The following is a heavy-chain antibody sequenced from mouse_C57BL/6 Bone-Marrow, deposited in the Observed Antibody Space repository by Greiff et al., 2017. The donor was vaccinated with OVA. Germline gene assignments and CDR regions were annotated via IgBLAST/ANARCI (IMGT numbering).Heavy chain of an antibody. J-gene: IGHJ4*01. CDR1: GYTFTSYW. V-gene: IGHV1-59*01. CDR3: ARSNWGYAMDY. Sequence: VQLQQPGAELVRPGTSVKLSCKASGYTFTSYWMHWVKQRPGQGLEWIGVIDPSDSYTNYNQKFKGKATLTVDTSSSTAYMQLSSLTSEDSAVYYCARSNWGYAMDYWGQGTSVTVSS. CDR2: IDPSDSYT. D-gene: IGHD4-1*01.